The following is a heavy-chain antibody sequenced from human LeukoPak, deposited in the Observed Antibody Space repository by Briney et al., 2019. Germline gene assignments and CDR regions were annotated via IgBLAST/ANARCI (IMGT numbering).Heavy chain of an antibody. CDR1: GFTFSSYA. CDR2: ISYDGSNK. J-gene: IGHJ4*02. CDR3: AKDYGDYSFDY. Sequence: GGSLRLSCAASGFTFSSYAMHWVRQAPGKGLEWVAVISYDGSNKYYADSVKGRFTISRDNSKNTLYLQMNSLRAEDTAVYYCAKDYGDYSFDYWGQGTLVTVSS. D-gene: IGHD2-21*02. V-gene: IGHV3-30*04.